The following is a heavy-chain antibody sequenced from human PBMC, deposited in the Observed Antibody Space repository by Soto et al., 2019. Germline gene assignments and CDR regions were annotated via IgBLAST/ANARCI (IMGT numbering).Heavy chain of an antibody. D-gene: IGHD1-7*01. V-gene: IGHV1-2*02. CDR3: GRGRSGELVVFY. J-gene: IGHJ4*02. CDR1: GYTFTGYY. CDR2: ISPKSGGT. Sequence: QVQLVQSGAEVKESGASVKVSCKASGYTFTGYYIHWVRQAPGQGLEWVGEISPKSGGTRYAQKFQGRVTMTKDTSISTVYMELTNLSHDDTAVYYCGRGRSGELVVFYWGQGTLVTVHS.